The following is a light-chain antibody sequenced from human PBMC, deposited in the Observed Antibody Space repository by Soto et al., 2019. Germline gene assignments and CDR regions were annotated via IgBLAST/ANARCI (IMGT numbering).Light chain of an antibody. V-gene: IGKV3-15*01. CDR1: QSVSSN. CDR3: QQYNNWPPF. CDR2: GAS. Sequence: IVMTQSPATLSVSPGERATLSCRASQSVSSNLAWYQQKPGQAPRLLIYGASTRATGIPDRFSGSGFGTEFTLTISSLQSEDFAVYHCQQYNNWPPFFGQGTKLEIK. J-gene: IGKJ2*01.